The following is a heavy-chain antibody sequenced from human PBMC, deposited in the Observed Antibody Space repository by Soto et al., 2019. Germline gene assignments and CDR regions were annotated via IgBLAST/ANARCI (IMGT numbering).Heavy chain of an antibody. CDR2: MSHSGGT. D-gene: IGHD1-1*01. V-gene: IGHV4-34*01. J-gene: IGHJ3*02. CDR1: GGSVNSGNYY. Sequence: QVQLQQWGAGLLKPSETLSLTCAVFGGSVNSGNYYWSWIRQPPGKGLEWIGEMSHSGGTHFNPSRKRRVTISVDTSKNQFSLKMSSVTAADTALYYWARVERGTATTVVDAFDIWGPGTMVTVSS. CDR3: ARVERGTATTVVDAFDI.